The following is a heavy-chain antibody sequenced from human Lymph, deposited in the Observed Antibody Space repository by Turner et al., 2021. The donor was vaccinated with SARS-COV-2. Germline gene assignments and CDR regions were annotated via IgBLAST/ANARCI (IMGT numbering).Heavy chain of an antibody. Sequence: QVQLQESGPRLVKPLETLSLTCTVSGGSMNNNYWSWIRQPPGKRLEWIGFIFYRWSTNYNPSLKSRVTISVDTSENQFSLKLTSVTAADTAIYYCARQTVNNWVDPWGQGTLVTVSS. V-gene: IGHV4-59*01. CDR1: GGSMNNNY. J-gene: IGHJ5*02. CDR3: ARQTVNNWVDP. CDR2: IFYRWST. D-gene: IGHD2-21*02.